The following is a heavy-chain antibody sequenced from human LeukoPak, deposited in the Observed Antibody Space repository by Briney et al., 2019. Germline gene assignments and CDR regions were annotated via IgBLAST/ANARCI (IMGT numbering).Heavy chain of an antibody. CDR1: GGSISSYS. CDR2: MYTSGST. Sequence: SETLSLTCTVSGGSISSYSWSWIRQPAGKGLQWIGHMYTSGSTNYSPSLKSRVTMSVDTSKAQFSLKLSSVTAADTAVYYCARQQLVPYYYYYMDVWGKGTTVTISS. D-gene: IGHD6-13*01. V-gene: IGHV4-4*07. J-gene: IGHJ6*03. CDR3: ARQQLVPYYYYYMDV.